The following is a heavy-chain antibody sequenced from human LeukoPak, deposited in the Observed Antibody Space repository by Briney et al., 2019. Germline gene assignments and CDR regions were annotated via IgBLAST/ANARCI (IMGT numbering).Heavy chain of an antibody. J-gene: IGHJ4*02. CDR3: ARDRGRGVQLWLLDY. V-gene: IGHV4-59*12. CDR1: GGSISSYY. D-gene: IGHD5-18*01. CDR2: IYYSGST. Sequence: SETLSLTCTVSGGSISSYYWSWIRQPPGKGLEWIGYIYYSGSTNYNPSLKSRVTISVDTSKNQFSLKLSSVTAADTAVYYCARDRGRGVQLWLLDYWGQGTLVTVSS.